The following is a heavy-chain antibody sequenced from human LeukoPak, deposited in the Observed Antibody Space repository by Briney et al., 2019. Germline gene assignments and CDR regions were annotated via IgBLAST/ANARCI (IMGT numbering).Heavy chain of an antibody. CDR3: ARDKYSYGSSNGGYDY. Sequence: GGSLRLSCAASGFTFSSYWMSWVRQAPGKGLEWVANIKQDGSEKYYVDSVKGRFTISRDNAKNSLYLQMNSLRAEDTAVYYCARDKYSYGSSNGGYDYWGQGALVTVSS. CDR1: GFTFSSYW. V-gene: IGHV3-7*01. CDR2: IKQDGSEK. D-gene: IGHD5-18*01. J-gene: IGHJ4*02.